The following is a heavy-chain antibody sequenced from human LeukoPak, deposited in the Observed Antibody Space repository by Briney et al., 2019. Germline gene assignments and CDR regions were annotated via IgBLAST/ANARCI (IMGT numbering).Heavy chain of an antibody. D-gene: IGHD3-3*01. V-gene: IGHV3-23*01. Sequence: GGSLRLSCAAAGFTFSSYAMSWVRQAPGKGLEWVSSISGSGGGTYYADSVKGRFTISRDNSKNTLYLQMNSLRAEDTAVYYCAKVLRFLEWLLYPEYYFDYWGQGTLVTVSS. J-gene: IGHJ4*02. CDR2: ISGSGGGT. CDR3: AKVLRFLEWLLYPEYYFDY. CDR1: GFTFSSYA.